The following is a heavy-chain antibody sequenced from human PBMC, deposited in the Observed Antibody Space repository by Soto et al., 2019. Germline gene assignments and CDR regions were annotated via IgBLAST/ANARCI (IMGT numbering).Heavy chain of an antibody. D-gene: IGHD3-10*01. CDR1: GGSISSGGYY. J-gene: IGHJ4*02. Sequence: SETLSLTCTVSGGSISSGGYYWSWIRQHPGKGLEWIGYIYYSGSTYYNPSLKSRVTISVDTSKNQFSLKLSSVTAAETAVYYCARHNYGSGSTYFDYWGQGTLVTVSS. CDR3: ARHNYGSGSTYFDY. V-gene: IGHV4-31*03. CDR2: IYYSGST.